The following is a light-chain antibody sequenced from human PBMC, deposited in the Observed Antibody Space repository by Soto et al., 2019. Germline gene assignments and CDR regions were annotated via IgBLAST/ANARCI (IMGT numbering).Light chain of an antibody. CDR2: KVF. J-gene: IGKJ4*01. CDR1: QSLVYADGNTY. V-gene: IGKV2-30*01. CDR3: MQRGNWPLT. Sequence: VLTQSPVSLPVTLGESASISCTSSQSLVYADGNTYLDWLQQRPGQSPRRLIYKVFNRDSGVPDRFSGSGSGSEFTLTISRVEAEDIAVYYCMQRGNWPLTFGGGTKVDI.